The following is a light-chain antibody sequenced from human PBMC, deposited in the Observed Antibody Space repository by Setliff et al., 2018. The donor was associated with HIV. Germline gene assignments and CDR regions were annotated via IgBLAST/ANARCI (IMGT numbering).Light chain of an antibody. CDR3: SSYTSNTTPRGV. CDR2: EVG. V-gene: IGLV2-14*01. CDR1: SSDVGIYNF. J-gene: IGLJ1*01. Sequence: QSALAQPASVSGSPGQSTTISCTGTSSDVGIYNFVSWYQQHPGKAPKLMIYEVGNRPSGVSNRFSGSKSGNTASLTISGLQAEDEADYDCSSYTSNTTPRGVFGTGTKGTVL.